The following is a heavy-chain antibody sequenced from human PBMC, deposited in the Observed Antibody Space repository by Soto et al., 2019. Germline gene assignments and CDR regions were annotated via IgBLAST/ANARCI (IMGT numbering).Heavy chain of an antibody. CDR1: GYSFTSYW. D-gene: IGHD3-10*01. V-gene: IGHV5-51*01. Sequence: GESLKISCKGSGYSFTSYWIGWVRQMPGKGLEWMGIIYPGDSDTRYSPSFQGQVTISAGKSISTAYLQWSSLKASDTAMYYCARQEWGSGSYSEFYYYYMDVWGKGTTVTVSS. CDR2: IYPGDSDT. J-gene: IGHJ6*03. CDR3: ARQEWGSGSYSEFYYYYMDV.